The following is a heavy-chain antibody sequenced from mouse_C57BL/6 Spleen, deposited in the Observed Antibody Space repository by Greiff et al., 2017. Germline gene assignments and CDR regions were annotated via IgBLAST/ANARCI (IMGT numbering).Heavy chain of an antibody. D-gene: IGHD3-3*01. J-gene: IGHJ2*01. CDR2: ISSGGSYT. CDR1: GFTFSSYG. CDR3: TRDAGTGFDY. Sequence: EVHLVESGGDLVKPGGSLKLSCAASGFTFSSYGMSWVRQTPDKRLEWVATISSGGSYTYYPDSVKGRFTISRDNAKNTLYLQMRSLKSEDTAMYYCTRDAGTGFDYWGQGTTLTVSS. V-gene: IGHV5-6*01.